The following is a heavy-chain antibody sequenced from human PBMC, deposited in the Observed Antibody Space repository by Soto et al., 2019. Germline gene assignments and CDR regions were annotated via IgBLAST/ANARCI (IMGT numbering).Heavy chain of an antibody. Sequence: GGSLRLSCAASGFTFSSYAMSWVRQAPGKGLEWVSAISGSGGSTYYADSVKGRFTISRDNSKNTLYLQMSSLRVEDTAVYYCAKDRNLRDPSNTEFDTWGQEAVLTISS. V-gene: IGHV3-23*01. CDR3: AKDRNLRDPSNTEFDT. J-gene: IGHJ5*02. CDR1: GFTFSSYA. D-gene: IGHD6-6*01. CDR2: ISGSGGST.